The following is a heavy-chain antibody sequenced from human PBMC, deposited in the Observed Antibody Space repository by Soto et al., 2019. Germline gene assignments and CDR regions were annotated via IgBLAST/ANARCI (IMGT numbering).Heavy chain of an antibody. J-gene: IGHJ4*02. Sequence: QVQLVQSGAEVKKPGASVKVSCKASGYTFTSYGISWVRQAPGQGLEWMGWISAYNGNTNYAQKLQGRVTMTTDTSTSTXXMXXRSLRSDDTAVYYCARAIAVAAGGFDYWGQGTLVTVSS. V-gene: IGHV1-18*01. CDR1: GYTFTSYG. CDR2: ISAYNGNT. D-gene: IGHD6-19*01. CDR3: ARAIAVAAGGFDY.